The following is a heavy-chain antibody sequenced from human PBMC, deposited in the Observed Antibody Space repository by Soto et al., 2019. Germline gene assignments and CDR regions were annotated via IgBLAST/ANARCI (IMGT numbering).Heavy chain of an antibody. CDR3: ARVPVAVAATEDYYGLDV. CDR2: INTDGLS. CDR1: GVSITSYY. Sequence: PSETLSLACSVSGVSITSYYWSWIRQSAGGGLEWMGRINTDGLSTYSPSFKRRLTMSLDTSKNQVSLRLISVTAADTAVYFCARVPVAVAATEDYYGLDVWGQGTTVTVSS. V-gene: IGHV4-4*07. D-gene: IGHD2-15*01. J-gene: IGHJ6*02.